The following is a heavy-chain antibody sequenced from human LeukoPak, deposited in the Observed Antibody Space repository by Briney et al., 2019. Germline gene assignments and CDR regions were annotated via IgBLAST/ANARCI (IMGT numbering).Heavy chain of an antibody. CDR3: AFPGVHYSSSRTQFDY. V-gene: IGHV1-8*01. CDR1: GYTFTSYD. J-gene: IGHJ4*02. D-gene: IGHD6-13*01. Sequence: ASVTVSCKASGYTFTSYDINWVRQATGQGLEWMGWMNPNSGNTGYAQKFQGRVTMTRNTSISTAYMELSSLRSEDTAVYYCAFPGVHYSSSRTQFDYWGQGTLVTVSS. CDR2: MNPNSGNT.